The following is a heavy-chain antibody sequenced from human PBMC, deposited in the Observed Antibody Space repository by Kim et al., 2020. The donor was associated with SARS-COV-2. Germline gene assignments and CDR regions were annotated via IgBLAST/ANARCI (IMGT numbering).Heavy chain of an antibody. Sequence: SVKVSCKASGGTFSSYAISWVRQAPGQGLEWMGGIIPIFGTANYAQKFQGRVTITADESTSTAYMELSSLRSEDTAVYYCARGWGKQLWLQSPYYFDYWGQGTLVTVSS. CDR3: ARGWGKQLWLQSPYYFDY. V-gene: IGHV1-69*13. J-gene: IGHJ4*02. D-gene: IGHD5-18*01. CDR2: IIPIFGTA. CDR1: GGTFSSYA.